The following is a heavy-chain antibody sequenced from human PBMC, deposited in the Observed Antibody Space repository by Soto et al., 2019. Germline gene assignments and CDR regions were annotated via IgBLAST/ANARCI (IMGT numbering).Heavy chain of an antibody. CDR1: GGSISNSNYY. CDR3: ERLAGYCSTNGCHGDYAMAV. J-gene: IGHJ6*02. V-gene: IGHV4-39*01. Sequence: SETLSLTCNVSGGSISNSNYYWGWIRQPPGKGLEWIGSIYYTGNTYYNPSLKSRVTISVDTSKNQFSLRLTSVTAADTAVYYCERLAGYCSTNGCHGDYAMAVRGQGTTVTVSS. D-gene: IGHD2-2*01. CDR2: IYYTGNT.